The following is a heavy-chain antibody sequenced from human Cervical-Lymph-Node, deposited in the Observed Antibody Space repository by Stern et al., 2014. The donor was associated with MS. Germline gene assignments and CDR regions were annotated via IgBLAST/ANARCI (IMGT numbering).Heavy chain of an antibody. CDR3: AHNQITLSAVGNVGFDY. V-gene: IGHV2-5*02. CDR1: GFLLASAGVG. J-gene: IGHJ4*02. CDR2: IYGDDDK. D-gene: IGHD3-3*01. Sequence: QITLKESGPALVRPTQTLTLTCNFSGFLLASAGVGVGWIRQPPGKALEWLALIYGDDDKRYNPSLRSRLTITKDSFRNQVFLTMTNVGLTDTATYYCAHNQITLSAVGNVGFDYWGQGTLVTVSS.